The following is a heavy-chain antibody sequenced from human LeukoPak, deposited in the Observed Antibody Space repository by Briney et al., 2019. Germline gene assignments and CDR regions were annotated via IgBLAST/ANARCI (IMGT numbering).Heavy chain of an antibody. CDR3: ARDDTSGGYYEFGY. CDR2: IGNDGRT. Sequence: PGGSLRLSCAASGFTVSSNYMSWVRQAPGKGLECVSVIGNDGRTYYANSVKGRFTISRDISQNMVYLQVNSLRDDDTAVYYCARDDTSGGYYEFGYWGQGALLIVSS. J-gene: IGHJ4*02. V-gene: IGHV3-53*01. CDR1: GFTVSSNY. D-gene: IGHD6-19*01.